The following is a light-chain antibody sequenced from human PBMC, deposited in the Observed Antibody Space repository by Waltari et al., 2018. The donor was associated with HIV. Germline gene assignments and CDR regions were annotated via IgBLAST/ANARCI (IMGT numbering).Light chain of an antibody. CDR1: CSDVGNFNF. CDR2: DVS. V-gene: IGLV2-11*01. Sequence: QSALTQPRSVSGSPGQPLTISCTRTCSDVGNFNFPSWYQHRPGKAPKLVIYDVSKRPSGVPDRFSGSKSGNTASLTISGLQAEDEADYYCCTYAASNVIFGGGTKLTVL. CDR3: CTYAASNVI. J-gene: IGLJ2*01.